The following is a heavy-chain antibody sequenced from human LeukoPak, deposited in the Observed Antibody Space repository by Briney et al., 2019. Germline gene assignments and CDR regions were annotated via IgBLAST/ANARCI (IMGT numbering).Heavy chain of an antibody. V-gene: IGHV4-4*07. CDR1: GGSISSYY. D-gene: IGHD5-12*01. CDR3: ARLYSGYEPYY. Sequence: PSETLSLTCTVSGGSISSYYRSWIRQPAGERLEWIGRIYTSGSTNYNPSLKSRVTMSVYTSKNQFSLKLSSVTAAGTAVYYCARLYSGYEPYYWGQETLVTVST. J-gene: IGHJ4*02. CDR2: IYTSGST.